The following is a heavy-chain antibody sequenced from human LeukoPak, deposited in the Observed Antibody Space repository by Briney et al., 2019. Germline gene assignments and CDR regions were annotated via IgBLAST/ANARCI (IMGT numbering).Heavy chain of an antibody. J-gene: IGHJ4*02. CDR3: AREGEKWLFAYFDY. CDR2: ISTYNGNT. D-gene: IGHD3-22*01. CDR1: GYTFTSYG. Sequence: ASVKVSCKASGYTFTSYGITWVRQAPGQGLEWVGWISTYNGNTNYVQKLQGRVTMTTDTSTSTAYMELRSLRSDDTAVYYCAREGEKWLFAYFDYWGQGTLVTVSS. V-gene: IGHV1-18*01.